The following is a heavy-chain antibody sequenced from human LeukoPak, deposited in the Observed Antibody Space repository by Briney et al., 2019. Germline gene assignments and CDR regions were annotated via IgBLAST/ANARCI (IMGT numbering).Heavy chain of an antibody. CDR2: ISGSGGST. CDR1: GFTFSSYA. CDR3: ALPSGSYFLDAFDI. Sequence: GGSLRLPCAASGFTFSSYAMSCVRQAPGKGLEWVSAISGSGGSTYYADSVKGRFTISRDNSKNTLYLQMNSLRAEDTAVYYCALPSGSYFLDAFDIWGQGTMVTVSS. D-gene: IGHD3-10*01. V-gene: IGHV3-23*01. J-gene: IGHJ3*02.